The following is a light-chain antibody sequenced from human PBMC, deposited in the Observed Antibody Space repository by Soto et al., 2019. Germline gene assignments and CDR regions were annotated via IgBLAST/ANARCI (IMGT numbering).Light chain of an antibody. J-gene: IGKJ1*01. CDR1: QSVSSSY. V-gene: IGKV3-20*01. CDR2: GAS. Sequence: ILLTQSPGTLSLSPRELASLSCRASQSVSSSYFAWYQQKPGQSPRLLIYGASSRATGIPDRFSGSGSGTEFTLTISSLQPDDFATYYCQHYNSYSEAFGQGTKVDIK. CDR3: QHYNSYSEA.